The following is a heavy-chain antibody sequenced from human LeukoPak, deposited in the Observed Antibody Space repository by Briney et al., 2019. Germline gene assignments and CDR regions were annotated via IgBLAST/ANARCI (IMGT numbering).Heavy chain of an antibody. V-gene: IGHV3-30-3*01. CDR3: AREPLGGGYSYGYRLS. J-gene: IGHJ5*01. CDR1: GFIFNRYA. Sequence: GGSLRLSCEASGFIFNRYAMHWVRQAPGKGLEWVAVVSYDGHREYYADSVRGRFIASRDNSKNMFYLQINSLRVEDTGVYYCAREPLGGGYSYGYRLSWGRGTLVTVSS. CDR2: VSYDGHRE. D-gene: IGHD3-16*02.